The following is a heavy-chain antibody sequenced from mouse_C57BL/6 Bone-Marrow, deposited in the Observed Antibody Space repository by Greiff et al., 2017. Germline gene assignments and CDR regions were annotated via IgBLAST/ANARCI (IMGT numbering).Heavy chain of an antibody. CDR2: IDPSDSET. D-gene: IGHD2-2*01. CDR1: GYTFTSYW. Sequence: VQLQQPGAELVRPGSSVKLSCKASGYTFTSYWMHWVKQRPIQGLEWIGNIDPSDSETHYNQKFKDKATLTVDKSSSTAYMQLSSLTSEGSAVYYCARGGFMVTSYWGQGTLVTVSA. J-gene: IGHJ3*01. CDR3: ARGGFMVTSY. V-gene: IGHV1-52*01.